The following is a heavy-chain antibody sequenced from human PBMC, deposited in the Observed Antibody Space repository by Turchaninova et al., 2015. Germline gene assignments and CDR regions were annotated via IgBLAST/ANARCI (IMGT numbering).Heavy chain of an antibody. Sequence: DVQLVQSGAEVKKPGESRPTSCTGSPYSFSNSWSTWVRQMPGEGLGWKGRIRPSDASTNSSPSFEGHVTISVDRSISTAYLQWSSLEASDSAMYYCARHLRTTSSSDYWGQGTLVTVSS. CDR1: PYSFSNSW. CDR3: ARHLRTTSSSDY. D-gene: IGHD1-14*01. V-gene: IGHV5-10-1*03. J-gene: IGHJ4*02. CDR2: IRPSDAST.